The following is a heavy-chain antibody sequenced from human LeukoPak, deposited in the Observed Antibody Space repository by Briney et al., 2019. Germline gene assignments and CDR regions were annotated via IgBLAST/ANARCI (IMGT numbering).Heavy chain of an antibody. V-gene: IGHV4-59*12. CDR1: GGSISSYY. Sequence: SETLSLTCTVSGGSISSYYWSGIRQPPAQGRGWIGYIYYSGITNYNPSLTTRVTISEDTSKKQLCLKLSCVTAAVTAVYYCARDPRILVRGSRRGYDGNYYHMDVRGKGTIVTITS. CDR2: IYYSGIT. J-gene: IGHJ6*03. CDR3: ARDPRILVRGSRRGYDGNYYHMDV. D-gene: IGHD3-10*01.